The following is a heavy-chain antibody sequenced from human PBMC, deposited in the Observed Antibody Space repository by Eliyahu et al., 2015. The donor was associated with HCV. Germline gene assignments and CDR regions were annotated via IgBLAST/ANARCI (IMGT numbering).Heavy chain of an antibody. CDR3: ARDNDLDYDFWSGHLNYNWFDP. V-gene: IGHV3-21*01. CDR1: GFTFSSYS. J-gene: IGHJ5*02. CDR2: ISSSSSYI. D-gene: IGHD3-3*01. Sequence: KPGGSLRLSCAASGFTFSSYSMNWVRQAPGKGLEWVSSISSSSSYIYYADSVKGRFTISRDNAKNSLYLQMNSLRTEDTAVYYCARDNDLDYDFWSGHLNYNWFDPWGQGTLVTVSS.